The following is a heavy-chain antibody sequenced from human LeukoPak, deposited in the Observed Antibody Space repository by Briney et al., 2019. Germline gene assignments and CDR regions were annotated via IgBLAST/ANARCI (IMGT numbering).Heavy chain of an antibody. CDR3: ARDRPIAVAGLTDY. CDR1: GFTFSDYY. D-gene: IGHD6-19*01. V-gene: IGHV3-11*01. CDR2: ISSSGSTI. J-gene: IGHJ4*02. Sequence: PGGSLRLSCAASGFTFSDYYMSWIRQAPGKGLEWVSYISSSGSTIYYADSVKGRFTISRDNAKNSPYLQMNSLRAEDTAVYYCARDRPIAVAGLTDYWGQGTLVTVSS.